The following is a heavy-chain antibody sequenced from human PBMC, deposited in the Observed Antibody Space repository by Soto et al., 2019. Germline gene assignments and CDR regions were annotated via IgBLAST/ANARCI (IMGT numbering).Heavy chain of an antibody. D-gene: IGHD2-21*02. V-gene: IGHV1-69*02. CDR1: GGTFSSYT. J-gene: IGHJ4*02. Sequence: QVQLVQSGAEVKKPGSSVKVSCKASGGTFSSYTISWVRQAPGQGLEWMGRIIPILGIANYARKFQGRVRSTGDKSTSTAYMGLSSLRSEDTAVYYCARPPDGGNSPYFGYWGQGTLVTVSS. CDR3: ARPPDGGNSPYFGY. CDR2: IIPILGIA.